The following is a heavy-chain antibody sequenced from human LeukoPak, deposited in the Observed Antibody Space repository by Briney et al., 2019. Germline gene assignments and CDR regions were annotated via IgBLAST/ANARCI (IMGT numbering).Heavy chain of an antibody. J-gene: IGHJ5*02. CDR1: GYSISSGYY. Sequence: SETLSLTCTVSGYSISSGYYWGWIRQPPGKGLEWIGSIYHSGSTYYNPSLKSRVTISVDTSKNQCSLKLSSVTAADTAVYYCARTTRYCSGGSCSSWFDPWGQGTLVTVSS. CDR2: IYHSGST. V-gene: IGHV4-38-2*02. CDR3: ARTTRYCSGGSCSSWFDP. D-gene: IGHD2-15*01.